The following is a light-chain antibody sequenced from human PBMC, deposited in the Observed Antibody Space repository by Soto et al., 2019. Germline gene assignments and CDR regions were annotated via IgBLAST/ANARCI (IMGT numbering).Light chain of an antibody. CDR2: DVS. Sequence: CVLPRPASGNGLAGESISISRSRTNSDVGGYNYVSWYQQHPGKAPKLMIYDVSYRPSGISNRFSGSKSDNTASLTISGLQAEDEADYYCSSYTTSSLYVFGTGTKVTVL. V-gene: IGLV2-14*01. CDR3: SSYTTSSLYV. CDR1: NSDVGGYNY. J-gene: IGLJ1*01.